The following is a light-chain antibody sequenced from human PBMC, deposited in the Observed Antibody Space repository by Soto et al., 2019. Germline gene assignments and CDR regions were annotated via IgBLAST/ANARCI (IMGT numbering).Light chain of an antibody. V-gene: IGKV3-15*01. Sequence: EIVMTQSPATLSVSPGERATLSCRASQSVGNYLAWYQQKPGQAPRLLMYGTSTRATGIPARFSGSGSGTELTLTISSLQSEDFAVYYCQQSNKWPLTFGQGTRLEIK. CDR1: QSVGNY. CDR3: QQSNKWPLT. J-gene: IGKJ2*01. CDR2: GTS.